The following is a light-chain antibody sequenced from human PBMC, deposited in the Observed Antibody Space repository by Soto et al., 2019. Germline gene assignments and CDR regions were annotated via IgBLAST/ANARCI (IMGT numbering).Light chain of an antibody. Sequence: QSALTQPPSASGSPGQSVTISCTGTSSDVGNYNYVSWYQQHPGKAPKLMIYEVNKRPSGVPDRFSGSKSGNTASLTVSGLQAEDEADYFCSAYAGSSDFVVFGGGTQLTVL. V-gene: IGLV2-8*01. CDR3: SAYAGSSDFVV. J-gene: IGLJ2*01. CDR2: EVN. CDR1: SSDVGNYNY.